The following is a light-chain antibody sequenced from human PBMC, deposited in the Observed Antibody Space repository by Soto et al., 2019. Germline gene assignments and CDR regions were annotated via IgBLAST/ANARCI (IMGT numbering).Light chain of an antibody. V-gene: IGKV3-15*01. Sequence: VMTQSPATLSVSPGERATLSCRASQSVGSNLAWYQQKPGQAPRLLIYGASTRANGIPARFSGTGSGTEFTLTISSLQSDDFALYYCQQYTKWPRFGPGTKVDIK. CDR1: QSVGSN. CDR3: QQYTKWPR. CDR2: GAS. J-gene: IGKJ3*01.